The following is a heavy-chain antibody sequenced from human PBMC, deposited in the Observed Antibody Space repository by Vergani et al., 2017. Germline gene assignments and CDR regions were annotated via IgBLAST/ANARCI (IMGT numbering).Heavy chain of an antibody. Sequence: EVQLVESGGGLVQPGRSLRLSCAASGFTFDDYAMHWVRQAPGKGLEWVSGISWNSGSIGYADSVKGRFTISRDNAKNSLYLQMNSLRAEDTALYYCAKGSGVYSNYVLDYWGQGTLVTVSS. CDR3: AKGSGVYSNYVLDY. J-gene: IGHJ4*02. CDR2: ISWNSGSI. V-gene: IGHV3-9*01. D-gene: IGHD4-11*01. CDR1: GFTFDDYA.